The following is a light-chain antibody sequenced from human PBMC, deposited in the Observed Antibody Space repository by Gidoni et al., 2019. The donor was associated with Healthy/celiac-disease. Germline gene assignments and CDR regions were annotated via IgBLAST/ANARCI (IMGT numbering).Light chain of an antibody. CDR1: SSNSGSTT. CDR2: SNN. J-gene: IGLJ1*01. V-gene: IGLV1-44*01. CDR3: AAWDDSLNGLYV. Sequence: QSVLTQPPSAYGTPGPRVTIPCSGSSSNSGSTTGNCYKQPPGTAPKLLIYSNNQRPSGVPDRFSGSKSGTSASLAISGLQSEDEADYYCAAWDDSLNGLYVFGTGTKVTVL.